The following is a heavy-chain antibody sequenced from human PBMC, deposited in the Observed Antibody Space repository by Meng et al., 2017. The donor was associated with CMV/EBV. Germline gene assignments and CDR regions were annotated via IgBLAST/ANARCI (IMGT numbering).Heavy chain of an antibody. J-gene: IGHJ6*02. V-gene: IGHV3-48*03. D-gene: IGHD6-6*01. Sequence: GESLKISCAASGFTFRSHEMNWVRQAPGKGLEWISYISVPVNIIYYADSVKGRFTISRDNAKNSLYLQMDSLRAEDTAVYYCTRSVVMGVWGQGTTVTVSS. CDR3: TRSVVMGV. CDR2: ISVPVNII. CDR1: GFTFRSHE.